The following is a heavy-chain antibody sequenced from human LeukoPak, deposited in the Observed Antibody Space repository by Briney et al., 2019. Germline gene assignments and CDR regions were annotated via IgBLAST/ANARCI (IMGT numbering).Heavy chain of an antibody. Sequence: PSETLSLTCTVSGASIRSGDYYWSWIRQPPGKGLEWIGYIYDSGSTNYNPSLKSRVTISVDTSKNQFSLKLSSVTAADTAVYYCARGPPGGATDYWGQGTLVTVSS. J-gene: IGHJ4*02. V-gene: IGHV4-30-4*01. CDR3: ARGPPGGATDY. CDR2: IYDSGST. D-gene: IGHD1-26*01. CDR1: GASIRSGDYY.